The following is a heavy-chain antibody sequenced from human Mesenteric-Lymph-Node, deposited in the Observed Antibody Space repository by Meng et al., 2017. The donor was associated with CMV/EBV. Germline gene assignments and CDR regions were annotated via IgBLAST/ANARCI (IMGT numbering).Heavy chain of an antibody. D-gene: IGHD3-3*01. V-gene: IGHV3-20*04. CDR2: INYNGGTT. CDR1: GFTFDDYG. CDR3: ARDAGIHAFWSGSTARDLYAMDA. Sequence: GGSLRLSCAASGFTFDDYGMSWVRQGPGKGLEWVSSINYNGGTTSYADSVKGRFTISRDKAKNSLYLQMDSLRAEDTALYYCARDAGIHAFWSGSTARDLYAMDAWGQGTTVTVSS. J-gene: IGHJ6*02.